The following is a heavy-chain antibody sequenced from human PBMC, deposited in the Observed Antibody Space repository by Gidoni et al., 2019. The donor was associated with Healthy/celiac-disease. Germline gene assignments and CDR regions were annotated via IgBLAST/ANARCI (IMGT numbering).Heavy chain of an antibody. CDR2: IYYSGST. D-gene: IGHD5-12*01. Sequence: QLQLQESGPGLVKPSETLSLTCTVSGGPIRSSSYYWGWIRQPPGKGLEWIGSIYYSGSTYYNPSLKSRVTISVDTSKNQFSLKLSSVTAADTAVYYCARRVSRDGYNPFDYWGQGTLVTVSS. V-gene: IGHV4-39*01. J-gene: IGHJ4*02. CDR1: GGPIRSSSYY. CDR3: ARRVSRDGYNPFDY.